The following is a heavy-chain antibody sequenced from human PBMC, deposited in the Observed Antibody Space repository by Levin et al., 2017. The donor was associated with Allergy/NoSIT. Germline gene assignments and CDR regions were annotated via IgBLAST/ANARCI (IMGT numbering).Heavy chain of an antibody. CDR2: TRNKANSYTT. V-gene: IGHV3-72*01. CDR3: ARGVGATRVYFQH. CDR1: GFTFSDHY. D-gene: IGHD1-26*01. Sequence: GESLKISCAASGFTFSDHYMDWVRQAPGKGLEWVGRTRNKANSYTTEYAASVKGRFTISRDDSKNSLNLQMNSLKTEDTAVYYCARGVGATRVYFQHWGQGTLVTVSS. J-gene: IGHJ1*01.